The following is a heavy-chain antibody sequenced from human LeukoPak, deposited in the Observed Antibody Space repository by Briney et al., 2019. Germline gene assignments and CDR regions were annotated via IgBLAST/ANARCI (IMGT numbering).Heavy chain of an antibody. V-gene: IGHV4-31*03. D-gene: IGHD3-16*01. CDR3: ARDLGTAYYYYFDV. J-gene: IGHJ6*03. Sequence: SQTLSLTCTVSGDSISSGTYYWSWIRHFPGKGLEWIGYIYRSGSAYSNPSLKSRVAMSVDTSKNQLSLNLTSVTAADTAVYFRARDLGTAYYYYFDVWGKGTAVTV. CDR2: IYRSGSA. CDR1: GDSISSGTYY.